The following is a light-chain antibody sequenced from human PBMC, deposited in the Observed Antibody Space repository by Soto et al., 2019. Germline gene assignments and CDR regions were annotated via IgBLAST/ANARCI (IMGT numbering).Light chain of an antibody. CDR1: SSDVGGYNY. J-gene: IGLJ2*01. Sequence: QSALTQPASVSGSPGQSITISCTGTSSDVGGYNYVSWYRQYPGKAPKLMIYDVSYRPSGVSNRLSGSKSGNTASLTISGLRAEDEAHYYCSSYTTSSTVIFGGGTKLIVL. V-gene: IGLV2-14*01. CDR3: SSYTTSSTVI. CDR2: DVS.